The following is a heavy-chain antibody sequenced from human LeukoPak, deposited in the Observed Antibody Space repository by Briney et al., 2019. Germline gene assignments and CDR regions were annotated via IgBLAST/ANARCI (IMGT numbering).Heavy chain of an antibody. J-gene: IGHJ6*03. D-gene: IGHD1-26*01. CDR2: ITSSGTYI. Sequence: PGGSLRLSCAAPGFTFSSYEMNWVRQAPGRALEWVSSITSSGTYIFYADSVKGRFTISRDNAKNSLYLQMNSLGPEDTAVYYCARDPYSGNYGNYYYYYMDVWGKGTTVTISS. CDR1: GFTFSSYE. V-gene: IGHV3-48*03. CDR3: ARDPYSGNYGNYYYYYMDV.